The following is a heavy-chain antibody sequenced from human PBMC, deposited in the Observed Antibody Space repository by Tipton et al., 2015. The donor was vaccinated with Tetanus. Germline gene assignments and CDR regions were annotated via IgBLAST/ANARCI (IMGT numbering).Heavy chain of an antibody. CDR2: IYYTERT. V-gene: IGHV4-31*03. Sequence: TLSLTCTVSGASINAGGYLWTWVRQYPGKGLEWIGNIYYTERTSYTPSLDSRVSISVDTSKNQFSLRLTSVTAADTAVYYCARVAENFDYWGQGTLVTVSS. CDR3: ARVAENFDY. CDR1: GASINAGGYL. J-gene: IGHJ4*02. D-gene: IGHD5-24*01.